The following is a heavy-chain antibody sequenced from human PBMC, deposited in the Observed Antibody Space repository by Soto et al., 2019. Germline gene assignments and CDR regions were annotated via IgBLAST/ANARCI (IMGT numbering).Heavy chain of an antibody. V-gene: IGHV4-34*01. D-gene: IGHD3-16*02. J-gene: IGHJ5*02. Sequence: SETLSLTCAVYGGSFSGYYWSWIRQPPGKGLEWIGEINHSGSTNYNPSLKSRVTISVDTSKNQFSLKLSSVTAADTAVYYCARGRGVWGSYHHNWFDPWGQGTLVTVSS. CDR2: INHSGST. CDR3: ARGRGVWGSYHHNWFDP. CDR1: GGSFSGYY.